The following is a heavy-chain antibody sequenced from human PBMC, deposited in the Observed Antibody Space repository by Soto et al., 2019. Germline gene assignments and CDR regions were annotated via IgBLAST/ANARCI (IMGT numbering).Heavy chain of an antibody. CDR2: IYNGGRP. CDR3: ARDRDFRFDY. V-gene: IGHV4-59*01. CDR1: GASIRSYY. Sequence: SETLSLTCTVSGASIRSYYWSWIRQPPGKGLEWIGHIYNGGRPNCSPSLQSRVTISVDTSKNQFSLRLSSVTTADTAVYYCARDRDFRFDYWGQGTQVTVSS. J-gene: IGHJ4*02.